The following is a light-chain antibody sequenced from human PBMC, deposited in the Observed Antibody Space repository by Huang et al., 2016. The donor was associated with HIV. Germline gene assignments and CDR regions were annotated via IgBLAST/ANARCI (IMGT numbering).Light chain of an antibody. Sequence: DIVMTQSPFSLPVTPGEPASMYCKSSQSLLNSTGYNYLDWYLQKPGHSPQLLISLGSKRTSSVPDRFSGSGSGTDVTLKISRVEADDVGVYYCMQALETPITFGQGTRLEIK. CDR1: QSLLNSTGYNY. J-gene: IGKJ5*01. CDR2: LGS. V-gene: IGKV2-28*01. CDR3: MQALETPIT.